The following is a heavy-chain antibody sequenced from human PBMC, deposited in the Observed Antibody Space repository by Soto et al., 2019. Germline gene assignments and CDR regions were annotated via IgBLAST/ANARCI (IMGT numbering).Heavy chain of an antibody. CDR1: GYTFTSYG. V-gene: IGHV1-18*01. D-gene: IGHD2-2*01. Sequence: GASVKVSCKASGYTFTSYGISWVRQAPGQGHERMGWISAYNGNTNYAQKLQGRVTMTTDTSTSTAYMVLISLSSDDSAVYYCATRYQXPRNYYYYGMVVWG. CDR2: ISAYNGNT. J-gene: IGHJ6*02. CDR3: ATRYQXPRNYYYYGMVV.